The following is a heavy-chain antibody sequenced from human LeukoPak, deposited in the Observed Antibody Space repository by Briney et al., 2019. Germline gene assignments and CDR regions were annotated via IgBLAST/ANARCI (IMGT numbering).Heavy chain of an antibody. V-gene: IGHV3-23*01. CDR3: AKWGDFDILTGYYVSDF. CDR1: GFTFSNYA. CDR2: VTGRGGST. J-gene: IGHJ4*02. Sequence: GESLRLSCVASGFTFSNYAMSWVRQAPGKRLEWVSAVTGRGGSTYYADSVKGRFTISRDNSRNTLFLQMNSLRAEDTAIYYCAKWGDFDILTGYYVSDFWSQGTLVTVSS. D-gene: IGHD3-9*01.